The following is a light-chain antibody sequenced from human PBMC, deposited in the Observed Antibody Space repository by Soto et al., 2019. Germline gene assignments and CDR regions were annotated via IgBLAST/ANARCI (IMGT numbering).Light chain of an antibody. CDR1: SSDIGGYNY. V-gene: IGLV2-14*01. Sequence: QSALTQPASVSGSPGQSITISCTGTSSDIGGYNYVSWYQQYPGKAPNLIIYEVTNRPSGISYRFSGSKSGNTASLTISGLQVEDEADYYCSSYTGSETWVFGGGTKSPS. J-gene: IGLJ3*02. CDR2: EVT. CDR3: SSYTGSETWV.